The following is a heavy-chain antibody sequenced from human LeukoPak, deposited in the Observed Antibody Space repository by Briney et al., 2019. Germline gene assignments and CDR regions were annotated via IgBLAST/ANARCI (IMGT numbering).Heavy chain of an antibody. Sequence: SETLSLTCTVPGGSISSYYWSWIRQPPGKGLEWIGYIYYSGSTNYNPSLKSRVTISVDTSKNQFSLKLSSVTAADTAVYYCARVPLAAAGDYYFDYWGQGTLVTVSS. J-gene: IGHJ4*02. CDR1: GGSISSYY. V-gene: IGHV4-59*01. CDR3: ARVPLAAAGDYYFDY. D-gene: IGHD6-13*01. CDR2: IYYSGST.